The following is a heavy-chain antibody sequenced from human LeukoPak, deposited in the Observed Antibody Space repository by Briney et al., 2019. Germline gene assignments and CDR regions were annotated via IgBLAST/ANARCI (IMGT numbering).Heavy chain of an antibody. J-gene: IGHJ5*02. CDR1: GGSISSYY. CDR2: IYYSGST. V-gene: IGHV4-59*01. CDR3: AGTIAAAGAVGWFDP. D-gene: IGHD6-13*01. Sequence: PSETLSLTCTVSGGSISSYYWSWIRQPPGKGLEWIGYIYYSGSTNYNPSLKSRVTISVDTSKNQFSLKLSSVTAADTAVYYCAGTIAAAGAVGWFDPWGQGTLVTVSP.